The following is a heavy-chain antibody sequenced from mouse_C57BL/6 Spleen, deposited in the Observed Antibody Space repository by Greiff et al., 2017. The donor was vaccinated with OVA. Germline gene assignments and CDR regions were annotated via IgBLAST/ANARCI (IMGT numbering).Heavy chain of an antibody. CDR2: ISSGGDYI. V-gene: IGHV5-9-1*02. J-gene: IGHJ3*01. Sequence: EVKVVESGEGLVKPGGSLKLSCAASGFTFSSYAMSWVRQTPEKRLEWVAYISSGGDYIYYADTVKGRFTISRDNARNTLYLQMSSLKSEDTAMYYCTKYGYDGAYWGQGTLVTVSA. CDR1: GFTFSSYA. CDR3: TKYGYDGAY. D-gene: IGHD2-2*01.